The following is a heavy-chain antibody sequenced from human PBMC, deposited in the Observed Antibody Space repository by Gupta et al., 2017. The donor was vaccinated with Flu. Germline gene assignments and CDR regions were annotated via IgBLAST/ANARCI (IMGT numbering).Heavy chain of an antibody. CDR2: IYHSGST. CDR3: ASGGIVARPGEFYYAMDV. V-gene: IGHV4-4*02. CDR1: GGSISTGNW. D-gene: IGHD6-6*01. Sequence: QVQLQESGPGLVKPSGTLSLTCAVSGGSISTGNWWSWVRQPPGKGLEWIGEIYHSGSTNYSPSLKSRVTMSVDKSKNQFSLKLTSVTAADTAVYYRASGGIVARPGEFYYAMDVWGRGTTVTVSS. J-gene: IGHJ6*02.